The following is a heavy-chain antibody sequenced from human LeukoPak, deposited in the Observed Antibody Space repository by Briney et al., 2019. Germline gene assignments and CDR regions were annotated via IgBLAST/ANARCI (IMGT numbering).Heavy chain of an antibody. CDR1: GYTFTDYY. V-gene: IGHV1-2*02. CDR2: INPNSGGT. J-gene: IGHJ4*02. CDR3: ARDRTERDFDY. Sequence: ASVKVSCKASGYTFTDYYMHWVRQAPGQGLEWMGWINPNSGGTNYAQKFQGRVIMTRDTSIRTDYMELSRLRSDDTAIYYCARDRTERDFDYWGQGTLVTVSS.